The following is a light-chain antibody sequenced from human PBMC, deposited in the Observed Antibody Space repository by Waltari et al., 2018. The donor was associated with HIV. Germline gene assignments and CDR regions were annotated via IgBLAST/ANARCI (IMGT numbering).Light chain of an antibody. CDR1: SSNIGAGYD. J-gene: IGLJ2*01. Sequence: QSVLTQPPSASRAPGQWVTISCTRGSSNIGAGYDLHWFQQLPRNAPKLLIYRNYQRPSGVADRFSGSKSGTSASLAISGLRSEDEADYYCAAWDDSLSGRGVFGGGTKLTVL. CDR2: RNY. V-gene: IGLV1-47*01. CDR3: AAWDDSLSGRGV.